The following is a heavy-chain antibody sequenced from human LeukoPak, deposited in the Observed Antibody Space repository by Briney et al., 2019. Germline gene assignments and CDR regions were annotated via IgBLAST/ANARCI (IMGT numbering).Heavy chain of an antibody. V-gene: IGHV4-34*01. D-gene: IGHD6-13*01. CDR1: GGSFSGYY. J-gene: IGHJ4*02. Sequence: SETLSLTCAVYGGSFSGYYWSWLRQPPGKGLEWIGEINHSGSTNYNPSLKSRVAISVDTSKNQFSLKLGSVTAADTAVYYCARDVVAAAGTWDYWGQGTLVTVSS. CDR2: INHSGST. CDR3: ARDVVAAAGTWDY.